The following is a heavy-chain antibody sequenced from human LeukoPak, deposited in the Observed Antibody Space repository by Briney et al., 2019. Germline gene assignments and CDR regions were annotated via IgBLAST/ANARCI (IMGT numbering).Heavy chain of an antibody. CDR3: ARILDDYGGKRGFDY. J-gene: IGHJ4*02. V-gene: IGHV1-18*01. CDR1: GYTFTSYG. CDR2: ISAYNGNT. Sequence: GASVKVSCKASGYTFTSYGIRWVRQAPGQGLEWMGWISAYNGNTNYAQKLQGRVTMTTDTSTSTAYMELRSLRSDDTAVYYCARILDDYGGKRGFDYWGQGTLVTVSS. D-gene: IGHD4-23*01.